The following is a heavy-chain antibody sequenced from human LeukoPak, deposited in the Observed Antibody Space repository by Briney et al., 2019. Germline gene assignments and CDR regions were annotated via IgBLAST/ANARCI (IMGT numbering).Heavy chain of an antibody. D-gene: IGHD3-10*01. V-gene: IGHV3-21*03. Sequence: GGSLRLSCAASGFTFSSYTMDWVRQAPGKGLEWVSSISSSSDYIFYADSVKGRFTISRDNAQNSLYLQMNSLKTEDTAVYYCTTEDPLLWFGESTSPVDIGGQGTLVTVSS. CDR3: TTEDPLLWFGESTSPVDI. CDR2: ISSSSDYI. CDR1: GFTFSSYT. J-gene: IGHJ4*02.